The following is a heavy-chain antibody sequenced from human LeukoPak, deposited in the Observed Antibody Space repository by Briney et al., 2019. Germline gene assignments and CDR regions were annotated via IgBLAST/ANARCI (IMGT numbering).Heavy chain of an antibody. V-gene: IGHV3-74*01. CDR1: GFTFSSYW. CDR3: ARQGGVATISGFYYYYYMDV. D-gene: IGHD5-12*01. J-gene: IGHJ6*03. Sequence: GGSLRLSCAASGFTFSSYWMHWVRQAPGKGLVWVSRINSDGSSTSYADSVKGRFTISRDNAKNTLYLQMNSLRAEDTAVYYCARQGGVATISGFYYYYYMDVWGEGTTVTVSS. CDR2: INSDGSST.